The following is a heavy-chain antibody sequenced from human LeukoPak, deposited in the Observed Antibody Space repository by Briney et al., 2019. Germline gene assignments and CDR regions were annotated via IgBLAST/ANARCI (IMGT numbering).Heavy chain of an antibody. CDR1: GFTFSSYA. CDR3: ARERRCGGDCDHFDY. J-gene: IGHJ4*02. CDR2: IKEDGSEK. D-gene: IGHD2-21*02. Sequence: AGGSLRLSCAASGFTFSSYAMSWVRQAPGKGLEWVANIKEDGSEKYYVDSVKGRFTISRDNAKNSLSLQMNSLRAEDTAVYYCARERRCGGDCDHFDYWGQGTLVTVSS. V-gene: IGHV3-7*01.